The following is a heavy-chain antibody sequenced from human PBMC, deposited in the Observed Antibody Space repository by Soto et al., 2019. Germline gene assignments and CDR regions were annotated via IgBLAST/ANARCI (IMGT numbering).Heavy chain of an antibody. CDR1: GGSISSYY. V-gene: IGHV4-4*07. CDR2: IYTSGST. J-gene: IGHJ6*02. Sequence: SETLSLTXTVSGGSISSYYWSWIRQPAGKGLEWIGRIYTSGSTNYNPSLKSRVTMSVDTSKNQFSLKLSSVTAADTAVYYCARVYCSGGSCYSYYYYGMDVWGQGTTVTVSS. CDR3: ARVYCSGGSCYSYYYYGMDV. D-gene: IGHD2-15*01.